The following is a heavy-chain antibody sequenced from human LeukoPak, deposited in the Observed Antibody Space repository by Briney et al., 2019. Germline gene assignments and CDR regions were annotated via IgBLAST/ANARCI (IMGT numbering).Heavy chain of an antibody. CDR3: SRENGAFPPFGY. D-gene: IGHD2-8*01. CDR2: ISLTGLT. Sequence: AETLSLTCGVSGGSISNTNWWSWVRQPPGPGLEWIGEISLTGLTHYNPSLESRVTVSLDKSKNQLSLKLTSVTAADTAVYYCSRENGAFPPFGYWGQGTLVSVLS. V-gene: IGHV4-4*02. J-gene: IGHJ4*02. CDR1: GGSISNTNW.